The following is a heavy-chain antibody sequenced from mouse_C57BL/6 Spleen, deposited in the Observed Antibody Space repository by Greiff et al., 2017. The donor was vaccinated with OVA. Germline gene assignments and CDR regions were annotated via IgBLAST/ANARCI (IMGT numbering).Heavy chain of an antibody. CDR3: TRASKGSSHFDY. D-gene: IGHD1-1*01. V-gene: IGHV1-15*01. J-gene: IGHJ2*01. Sequence: QVQLKQSGAELVRPGASVTLSCKASGYTFTDYEMHWVKQTPVHGLEWIGAIDPETGGTAYNQKFKGKAILTADKSSSTAYMERRSLTSEDSAVYYCTRASKGSSHFDYWGQGTTLTVSS. CDR1: GYTFTDYE. CDR2: IDPETGGT.